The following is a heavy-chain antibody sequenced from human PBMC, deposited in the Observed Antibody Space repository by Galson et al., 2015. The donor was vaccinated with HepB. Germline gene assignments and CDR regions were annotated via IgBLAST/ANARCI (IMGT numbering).Heavy chain of an antibody. CDR1: GFTFRSYG. CDR2: IWYDGSNK. CDR3: ARDEVPGIGLVGPMVV. Sequence: SLRLSCAASGFTFRSYGMHWVRQAPGKGLEWVAVIWYDGSNKYYADSVKGRFTISRDNSKNTLYLQMNSLRAEDTAVYYCARDEVPGIGLVGPMVVWGQGTTVTVSS. D-gene: IGHD2-2*01. J-gene: IGHJ6*02. V-gene: IGHV3-33*01.